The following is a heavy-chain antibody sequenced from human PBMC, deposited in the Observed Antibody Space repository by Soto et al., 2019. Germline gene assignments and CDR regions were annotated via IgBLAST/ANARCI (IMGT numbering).Heavy chain of an antibody. V-gene: IGHV1-2*02. Sequence: QVQLVQSGAEVKKPGASVKVSCKASGYTFTGYYMHWVRQAPGQGLEWMGWINPNSGGTNYAQKFQGRVPMTRDTSISTASMELSRLISDDTAVYYCARAHYDILSGYPIGASFDYWGQGTLVTVSS. CDR2: INPNSGGT. D-gene: IGHD3-9*01. CDR1: GYTFTGYY. J-gene: IGHJ4*02. CDR3: ARAHYDILSGYPIGASFDY.